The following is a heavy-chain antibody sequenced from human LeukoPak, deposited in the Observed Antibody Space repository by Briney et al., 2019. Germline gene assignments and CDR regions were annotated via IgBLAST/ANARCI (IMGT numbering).Heavy chain of an antibody. J-gene: IGHJ5*02. V-gene: IGHV4-38-2*02. CDR2: ISQSGNT. Sequence: SETLSLTCTVSGYSISSGYDWGWMRQAPGKGLEWLGSISQSGNTYNNPSLKSRVTLSVDTSKNQVSLKLTSVTAADTAVYYCARDSDYYGSGSRNWFDPWGQGTLVTVSS. CDR3: ARDSDYYGSGSRNWFDP. D-gene: IGHD3-10*01. CDR1: GYSISSGYD.